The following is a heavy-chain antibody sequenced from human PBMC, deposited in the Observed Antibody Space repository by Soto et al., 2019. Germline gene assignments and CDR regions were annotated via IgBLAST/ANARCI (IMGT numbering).Heavy chain of an antibody. CDR3: ARGRSHYDILTGSYGMDV. V-gene: IGHV3-30-3*01. Sequence: PWGSLRLSSAASGFTVSSYAMHWVRQAPGKGLEWVAVISYDGSNKYYADSVKGRFTISRDNSKNTLYLQMNSLRAEDTAVYYCARGRSHYDILTGSYGMDVWGQGTTVTV. CDR2: ISYDGSNK. J-gene: IGHJ6*02. CDR1: GFTVSSYA. D-gene: IGHD3-9*01.